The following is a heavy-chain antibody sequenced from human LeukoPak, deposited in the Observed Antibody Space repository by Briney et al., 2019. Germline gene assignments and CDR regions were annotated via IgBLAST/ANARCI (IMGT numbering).Heavy chain of an antibody. Sequence: GASVKVSCKASGYTFTNHGISWVRQAPGQGLEWMGWISTYNGNTNYAQKLQGRVTMTTDTSTSTAYMELRSLRSDDTAVYYCARSGGWAYGVYDGFIAFDIWGQGTMVTVSS. D-gene: IGHD5/OR15-5a*01. CDR2: ISTYNGNT. V-gene: IGHV1-18*01. CDR3: ARSGGWAYGVYDGFIAFDI. CDR1: GYTFTNHG. J-gene: IGHJ3*02.